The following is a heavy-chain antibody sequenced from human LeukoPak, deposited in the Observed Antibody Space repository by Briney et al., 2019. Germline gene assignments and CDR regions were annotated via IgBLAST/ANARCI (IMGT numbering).Heavy chain of an antibody. CDR3: AGFPAIQSYYYYGMDV. D-gene: IGHD2-2*01. V-gene: IGHV4-4*07. Sequence: SETLSLTCTVSGGSISSYYWSWIRQPAGKGLEWIGRIYTSGSTNYNPSLKSRVTISVDTSKNQFSLKLSSVTAADTAVYYCAGFPAIQSYYYYGMDVWGQGTTVTVSS. CDR1: GGSISSYY. CDR2: IYTSGST. J-gene: IGHJ6*02.